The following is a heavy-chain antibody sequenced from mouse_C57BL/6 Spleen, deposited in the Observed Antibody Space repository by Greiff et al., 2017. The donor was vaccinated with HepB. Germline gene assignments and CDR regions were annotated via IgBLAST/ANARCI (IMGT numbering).Heavy chain of an antibody. CDR2: ISSGSSTI. D-gene: IGHD3-3*01. CDR1: GFTFSDYG. CDR3: ARGQLFDY. Sequence: EVQLKESGGGLVKPGGSLKLSCAASGFTFSDYGMHWVRQAPEKGLEWVAYISSGSSTIYYADTVKGRFTISRDNAKNTLFLQMTSLRSEDTAMYYCARGQLFDYWGQGTTLTVSS. V-gene: IGHV5-17*01. J-gene: IGHJ2*01.